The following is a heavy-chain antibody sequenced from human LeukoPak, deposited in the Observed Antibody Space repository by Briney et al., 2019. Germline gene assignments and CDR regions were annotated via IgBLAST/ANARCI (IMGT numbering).Heavy chain of an antibody. CDR1: TYSISSGYY. V-gene: IGHV4-38-2*01. Sequence: PSETLSLTCAVSTYSISSGYYWGWLRQPPGKGLEWIGSIYHSGNTYYKPSLKSRITISVDTSKNQFSLKLNPVTASGTAVYYWGGGLRLWLDGFDYWGQGTLVTVSS. D-gene: IGHD6-19*01. CDR3: GGGLRLWLDGFDY. J-gene: IGHJ4*02. CDR2: IYHSGNT.